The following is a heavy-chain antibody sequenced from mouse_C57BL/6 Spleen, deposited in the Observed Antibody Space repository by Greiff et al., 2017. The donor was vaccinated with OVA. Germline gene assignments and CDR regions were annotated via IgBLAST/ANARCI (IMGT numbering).Heavy chain of an antibody. CDR3: ARGDYYGSSPSY. D-gene: IGHD1-1*01. J-gene: IGHJ2*01. V-gene: IGHV1-59*01. CDR1: GYTFTSYW. CDR2: IDPSDSYT. Sequence: QVQLQQPGAELVRPGTSVKLSCKASGYTFTSYWMHWVKQRPGQGLEWIGVIDPSDSYTNYNQKFKGKATLTVDTSSSTAYMQLSSLTSEDSAVYYCARGDYYGSSPSYWGQGTTRTVSS.